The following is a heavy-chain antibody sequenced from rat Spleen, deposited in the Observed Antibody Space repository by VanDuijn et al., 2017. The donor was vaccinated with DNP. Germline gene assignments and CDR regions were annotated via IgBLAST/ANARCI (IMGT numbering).Heavy chain of an antibody. CDR3: TRHRTIMPYDYAMDA. J-gene: IGHJ4*01. D-gene: IGHD1-12*01. Sequence: EVKLVESGGGLVQPGRSLKLSCAASGFNFNDYWMGWVRQAPGKGLEWIGQINKDSSTINYVPSLKETITISRDNVQNTLYLQMDSLRSEDTATYYCTRHRTIMPYDYAMDAWGQGASVTVSS. CDR1: GFNFNDYW. CDR2: INKDSSTI. V-gene: IGHV4-2*01.